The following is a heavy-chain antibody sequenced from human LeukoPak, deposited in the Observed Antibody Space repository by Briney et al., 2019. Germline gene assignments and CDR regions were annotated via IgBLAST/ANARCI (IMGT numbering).Heavy chain of an antibody. Sequence: GGSLRLSCAASGFTFSSYGMSWVRQAPGKGLEWVSAISGSGGSTYYADSVKGRFTISRDNSKNTLYLQMNSLRAEDTAVYYCAKDQRAWLRSSGHYFDYWGQGTLVTVSS. CDR1: GFTFSSYG. J-gene: IGHJ4*02. CDR3: AKDQRAWLRSSGHYFDY. D-gene: IGHD5-12*01. V-gene: IGHV3-23*01. CDR2: ISGSGGST.